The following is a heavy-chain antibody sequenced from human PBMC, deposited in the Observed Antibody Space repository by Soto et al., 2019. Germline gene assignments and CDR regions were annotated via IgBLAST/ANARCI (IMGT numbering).Heavy chain of an antibody. V-gene: IGHV3-74*01. CDR1: GFTFNNNW. D-gene: IGHD3-10*01. CDR2: INSDGKTT. CDR3: TRGGATGAGIYHFEN. J-gene: IGHJ4*02. Sequence: EVQLVESGGGLVQPGGSLRLSCAASGFTFNNNWMHWVRQAPGKGLVWISRINSDGKTTTYADFVKGRFIISRDHAKNTVYRQVNSLGGEDTAVYYCTRGGATGAGIYHFENWGQGTLVTVSS.